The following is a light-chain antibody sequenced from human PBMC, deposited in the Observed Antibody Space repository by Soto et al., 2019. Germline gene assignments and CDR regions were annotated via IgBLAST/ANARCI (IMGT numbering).Light chain of an antibody. Sequence: EIVLTQSPATLSLSPGERATLSCRASQSVSTYLAWYQQKPGQAPRLLIYDVSKRATGIPARFSGSGSGTDFILTIGSLEAEDFAVYYCQQRGNWPWTFGQGTKVEIK. CDR1: QSVSTY. V-gene: IGKV3-11*01. CDR3: QQRGNWPWT. J-gene: IGKJ1*01. CDR2: DVS.